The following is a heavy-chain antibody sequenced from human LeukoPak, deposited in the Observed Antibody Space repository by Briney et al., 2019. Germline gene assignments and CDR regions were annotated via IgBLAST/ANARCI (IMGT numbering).Heavy chain of an antibody. D-gene: IGHD3-22*01. V-gene: IGHV3-48*03. Sequence: GGSLRLSCAASGFTFSSYEMNWVRQAPGKGLEWVSYISSGGSTIYYADSVKGRFTISRDNAKNSLYLQMNSLRAEDTAVYYCAKDPPYYYDSSGYGGGAFDIWGQGTMVTVSS. CDR1: GFTFSSYE. CDR3: AKDPPYYYDSSGYGGGAFDI. CDR2: ISSGGSTI. J-gene: IGHJ3*02.